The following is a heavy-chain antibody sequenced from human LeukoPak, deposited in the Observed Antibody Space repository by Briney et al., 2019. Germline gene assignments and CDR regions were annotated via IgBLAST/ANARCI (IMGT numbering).Heavy chain of an antibody. J-gene: IGHJ5*02. D-gene: IGHD3-3*01. V-gene: IGHV1-18*01. CDR1: GYTFTSYG. CDR2: ISAYNGNT. CDR3: ARENPTYYDFWSGYSPHLDWFDP. Sequence: ASVKVSCKASGYTFTSYGISWVRQAPGQGLEWMGWISAYNGNTNYAQKLQGRVTMTTDTSTSTAYMELRSLRSDDTAVSYCARENPTYYDFWSGYSPHLDWFDPWGQGTLVTVSS.